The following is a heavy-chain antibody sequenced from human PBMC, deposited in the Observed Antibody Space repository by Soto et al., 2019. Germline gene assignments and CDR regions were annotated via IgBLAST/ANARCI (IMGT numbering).Heavy chain of an antibody. Sequence: QVQLVQSGAEVKKPGASVKVSCKASGYTFTSYGISWARQAPGQGLEWMGWISAYNGNTNYEQKPQGRVTNTTDTSTSKTYMGLRSLRSDGTAVYYRASDLPPPDYWGQGTLVTVSS. CDR3: ASDLPPPDY. CDR1: GYTFTSYG. V-gene: IGHV1-18*01. CDR2: ISAYNGNT. J-gene: IGHJ4*02.